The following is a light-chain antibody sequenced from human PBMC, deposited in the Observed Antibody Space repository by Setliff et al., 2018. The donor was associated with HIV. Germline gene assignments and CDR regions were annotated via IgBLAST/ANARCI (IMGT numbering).Light chain of an antibody. J-gene: IGLJ2*01. CDR2: EVT. Sequence: QSALTQPASVSGSPGQSITISCTGISSDVGGYNYVSWYQQHPGKAPKLMIYEVTKRPSGVSNRFSGSKSGNTASLTISGLQAEDEADYYCSSYTSSSTLVFGGGTQLTVL. CDR1: SSDVGGYNY. CDR3: SSYTSSSTLV. V-gene: IGLV2-14*03.